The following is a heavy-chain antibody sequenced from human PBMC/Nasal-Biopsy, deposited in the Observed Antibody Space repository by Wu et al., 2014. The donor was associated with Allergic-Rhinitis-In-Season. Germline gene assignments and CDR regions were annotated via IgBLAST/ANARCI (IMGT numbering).Heavy chain of an antibody. CDR3: ARDVSASSWLYYFDY. CDR2: IHNSVGT. V-gene: IGHV4-59*01. CDR1: GGSISTYY. J-gene: IGHJ4*02. D-gene: IGHD6-13*01. Sequence: TLSLTCSISGGSISTYYWSWIRQPPGRNVEWIGYIHNSVGTKYNPSLKSRVTISMDTSKKQFSLRLTSVTAEDSAVYFCARDVSASSWLYYFDYWGQGTLVTVSS.